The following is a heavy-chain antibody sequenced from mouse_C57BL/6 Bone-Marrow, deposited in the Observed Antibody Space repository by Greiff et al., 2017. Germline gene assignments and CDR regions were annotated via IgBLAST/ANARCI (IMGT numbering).Heavy chain of an antibody. V-gene: IGHV1-81*01. D-gene: IGHD1-1*01. J-gene: IGHJ3*01. CDR2: NYPRSGNT. CDR3: ARKGDYYYGSSYAY. Sequence: QVHVKQSGAELARPGASVKLSCKASGYTFTSYGISWVKQRTGQGLEWIGENYPRSGNTYYNEKFKGKATLTADKSSSTAYMELRSLTSEDSAVYFCARKGDYYYGSSYAYWGQGTLVTVSA. CDR1: GYTFTSYG.